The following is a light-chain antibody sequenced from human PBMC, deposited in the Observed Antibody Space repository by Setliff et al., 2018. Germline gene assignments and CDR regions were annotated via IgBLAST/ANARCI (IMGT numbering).Light chain of an antibody. CDR3: CSYAASYNPYV. Sequence: QSALTQPPSASGSPGQSLTISCTGTSRDIGAYNSVSWYQQHPGKAPKLLIYEVTKRPSGVPYRFSGSKSGNTASLTVSGLQADDEADYFCCSYAASYNPYVFGSGTKVTVL. J-gene: IGLJ1*01. CDR1: SRDIGAYNS. V-gene: IGLV2-8*01. CDR2: EVT.